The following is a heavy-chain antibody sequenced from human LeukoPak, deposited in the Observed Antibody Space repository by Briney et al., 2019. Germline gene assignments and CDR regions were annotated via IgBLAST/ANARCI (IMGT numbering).Heavy chain of an antibody. CDR3: ARGIAAAGTGAFDI. CDR1: GGSISSGGYY. V-gene: IGHV4-31*03. Sequence: SQTLSLTRTVSGGSISSGGYYWSWIRQHPGKGLEWIGYIYYSGSTYYNPSLKSRVTISVDTSKNQFSLKLSSVTAADTAVYYCARGIAAAGTGAFDIWGQGTMVTVSS. J-gene: IGHJ3*02. CDR2: IYYSGST. D-gene: IGHD6-13*01.